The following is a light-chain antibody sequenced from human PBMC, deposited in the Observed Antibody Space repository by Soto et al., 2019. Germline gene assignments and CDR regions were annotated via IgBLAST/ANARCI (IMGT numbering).Light chain of an antibody. CDR3: QQYTTSSWT. J-gene: IGKJ1*01. CDR2: GTS. CDR1: QSVISSY. Sequence: EIVLTQSPGTLSLSPGERATLSCRASQSVISSYLACYQQKPGQAPRVLIYGTSSRATGIPDRFSGSGSGTDFTLTISRLEPEDFAGYYCQQYTTSSWTFGKGTKGDIK. V-gene: IGKV3-20*01.